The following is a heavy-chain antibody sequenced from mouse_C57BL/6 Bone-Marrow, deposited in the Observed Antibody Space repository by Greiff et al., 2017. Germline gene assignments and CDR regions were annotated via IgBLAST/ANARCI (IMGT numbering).Heavy chain of an antibody. V-gene: IGHV1-80*01. CDR1: GYAFSSYW. J-gene: IGHJ4*01. CDR3: ARGGGWLLRAMDY. Sequence: QVQLQLSGAELVKPGASVKISCKASGYAFSSYWMNWVKQRPGKGLEWIGQIYPGDGDTNYNGKFKGKATLTADKSSSTAYMQLSSLTSEDSAVYFCARGGGWLLRAMDYWGQGTSVTVSS. D-gene: IGHD2-3*01. CDR2: IYPGDGDT.